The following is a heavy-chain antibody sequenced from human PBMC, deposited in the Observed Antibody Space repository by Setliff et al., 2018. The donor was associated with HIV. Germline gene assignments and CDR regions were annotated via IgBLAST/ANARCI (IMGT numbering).Heavy chain of an antibody. CDR1: GGSISSSSYY. Sequence: SETLSLTCTVSGGSISSSSYYWGWIRQPPGKGLEWIGSIYYSGSTYYNPSLKSRLSISVETSKNQFSLKLSSVTAADTAVYYCARDRVMSAVKFWYFDLWGRGTLVTVSS. D-gene: IGHD2-8*01. V-gene: IGHV4-39*07. CDR3: ARDRVMSAVKFWYFDL. CDR2: IYYSGST. J-gene: IGHJ2*01.